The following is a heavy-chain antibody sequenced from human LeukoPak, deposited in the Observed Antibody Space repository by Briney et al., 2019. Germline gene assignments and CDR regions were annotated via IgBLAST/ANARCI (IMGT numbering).Heavy chain of an antibody. CDR1: GFTFSSYW. CDR3: ARNYYGSGSQYNPFED. J-gene: IGHJ4*02. V-gene: IGHV3-7*01. CDR2: IKQDGSEE. Sequence: GSLRLSCAASGFTFSSYWMSWVRQAPGKGLEWVANIKQDGSEEYYLDSVKGRFTISTDNGKNSLFLQMNSLRAEDTAVYYCARNYYGSGSQYNPFEDWGQGTLVTVSS. D-gene: IGHD3-10*01.